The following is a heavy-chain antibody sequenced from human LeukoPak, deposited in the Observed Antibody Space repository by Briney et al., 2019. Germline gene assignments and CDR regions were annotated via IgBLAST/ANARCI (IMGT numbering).Heavy chain of an antibody. Sequence: GASVKVSCKASGYTFTSYGISWVRQAPGQGLEWMGWISAYNGNTNYAQKLQGRVTMTTDTSTSTAYMELRSLRSDDTAVYYCAGPRGYPDYYYYGMDVWGQGTTVTVSS. CDR1: GYTFTSYG. D-gene: IGHD5-12*01. CDR2: ISAYNGNT. J-gene: IGHJ6*02. CDR3: AGPRGYPDYYYYGMDV. V-gene: IGHV1-18*01.